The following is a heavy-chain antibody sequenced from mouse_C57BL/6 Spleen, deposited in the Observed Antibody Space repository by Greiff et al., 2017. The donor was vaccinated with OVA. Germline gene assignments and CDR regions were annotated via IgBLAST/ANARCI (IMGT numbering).Heavy chain of an antibody. CDR3: ARVVGITTVVARGYFDV. CDR1: GYTFTGYW. V-gene: IGHV1-9*01. Sequence: QVQLQQSGAELMKPGASVKLSCKATGYTFTGYWIEWVKQRPGHGLEWIGEILPGSGSTNYNEKFKGKATFTADTSSNTAYMQLSSLTTEDSAIYYCARVVGITTVVARGYFDVWGTGTTVTVSS. D-gene: IGHD1-1*01. CDR2: ILPGSGST. J-gene: IGHJ1*03.